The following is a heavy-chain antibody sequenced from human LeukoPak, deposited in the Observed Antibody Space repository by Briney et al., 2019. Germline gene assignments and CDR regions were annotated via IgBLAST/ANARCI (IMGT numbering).Heavy chain of an antibody. CDR1: GFTFSTYW. CDR3: ARGGWYYFEY. J-gene: IGHJ4*02. CDR2: IKEDGNRI. V-gene: IGHV3-7*01. Sequence: GGSLRLSCAASGFTFSTYWMSWVRQAPGKGLEWVANIKEDGNRIYYVDSVKGRFTISRENAKNSLYLQMSSLRAEDTAVYYCARGGWYYFEYWGQGVLVTVSS.